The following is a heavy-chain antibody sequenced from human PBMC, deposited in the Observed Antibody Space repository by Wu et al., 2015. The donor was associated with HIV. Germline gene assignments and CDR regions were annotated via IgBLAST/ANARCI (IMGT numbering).Heavy chain of an antibody. V-gene: IGHV1-2*02. CDR2: INPNSGGT. D-gene: IGHD2-21*01. CDR1: GYTFTGKY. Sequence: QVQLVQSGAEVKKPGASVKVSCKASGYTFTGKYIHWVRQAPGQGLEWMGWINPNSGGTNYAPKFQGRVTMTRDTSTSTAYMELSRLKSDDTAVYYCARDRSGVDFYMDVWGKGTDGHRLL. CDR3: ARDRSGVDFYMDV. J-gene: IGHJ6*03.